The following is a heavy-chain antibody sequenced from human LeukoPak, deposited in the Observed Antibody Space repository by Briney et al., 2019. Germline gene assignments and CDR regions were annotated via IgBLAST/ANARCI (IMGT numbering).Heavy chain of an antibody. CDR2: ISSSSSYI. V-gene: IGHV3-21*01. CDR1: GFTFSSYS. CDR3: ARANLERRSYYYYYMDV. J-gene: IGHJ6*03. Sequence: GGSLRLSCAASGFTFSSYSMNWVRQAPGKGLEWVSSISSSSSYIYYADSVKGRFTISRDNAKNSLYLQMNSLRAKDTAVYYCARANLERRSYYYYYMDVWGKGTTVTVSS. D-gene: IGHD1-1*01.